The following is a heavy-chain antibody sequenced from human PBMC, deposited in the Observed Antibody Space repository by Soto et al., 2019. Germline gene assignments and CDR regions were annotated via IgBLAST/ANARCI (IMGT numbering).Heavy chain of an antibody. J-gene: IGHJ5*02. CDR2: ISAHSGNT. V-gene: IGHV1-18*01. D-gene: IGHD3-3*01. CDR3: ARGADFWSGYRWFDP. CDR1: GYTFTSYG. Sequence: RASVKVSCKAAGYTFTSYGISWVRQAPGQGLEWMGWISAHSGNTNYAQHIQGRVTMTTDTSTSTAYMELRSLRSDDTAVYFCARGADFWSGYRWFDPWGQGTLVTVSS.